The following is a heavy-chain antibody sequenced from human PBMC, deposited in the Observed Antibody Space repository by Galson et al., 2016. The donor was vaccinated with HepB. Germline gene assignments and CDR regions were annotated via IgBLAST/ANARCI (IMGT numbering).Heavy chain of an antibody. J-gene: IGHJ3*02. CDR3: ARDGGIPGAAFDI. CDR2: ISSSSSTI. D-gene: IGHD3-16*01. V-gene: IGHV3-48*02. Sequence: SLRLSCAASGFTLSSYSMNWVRQAPGKGLEWVSYISSSSSTIYYADSVKGRFTISRDNAKNSPYLQMNSLRDEDTAVYYCARDGGIPGAAFDIWGQGTMVTVSS. CDR1: GFTLSSYS.